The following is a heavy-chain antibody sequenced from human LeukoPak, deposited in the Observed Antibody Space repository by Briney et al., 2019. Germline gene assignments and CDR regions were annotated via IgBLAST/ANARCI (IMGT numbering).Heavy chain of an antibody. CDR3: ATEVVAAANDAFDI. Sequence: GGSLRLSCAASGFTFSSYEMNWVRQAPGKGLEWVSYISSSGSTIYYADSVKGRFTISRDNAKNSLYLQMNSLRAEDTAGYYCATEVVAAANDAFDIWGQGTMVTVSS. CDR1: GFTFSSYE. V-gene: IGHV3-48*03. J-gene: IGHJ3*02. D-gene: IGHD2-15*01. CDR2: ISSSGSTI.